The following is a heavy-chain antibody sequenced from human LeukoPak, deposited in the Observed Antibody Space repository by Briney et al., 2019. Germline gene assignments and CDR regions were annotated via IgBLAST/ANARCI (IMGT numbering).Heavy chain of an antibody. CDR3: ARGFFVRENPGSWFDP. D-gene: IGHD3-10*02. V-gene: IGHV4-30-2*01. J-gene: IGHJ5*02. Sequence: TSETLSLTCAVSGGSISSGGYSWNWIRQPPGKGLEWIGYIYHTGNTFYNPSLKSRVTIPVDRSKNQFSLRLTSVTAADTAVYYCARGFFVRENPGSWFDPWGQGTLVTVSP. CDR2: IYHTGNT. CDR1: GGSISSGGYS.